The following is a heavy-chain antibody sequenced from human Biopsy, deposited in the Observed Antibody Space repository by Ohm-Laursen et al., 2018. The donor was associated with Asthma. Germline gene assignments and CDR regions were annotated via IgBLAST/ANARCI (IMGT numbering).Heavy chain of an antibody. CDR2: ISSRGSNI. J-gene: IGHJ4*02. V-gene: IGHV3-11*01. D-gene: IGHD6-13*01. Sequence: GSLRLSCTASGFTFRDYYMTWIRQAPGKGLEWVAYISSRGSNIFYADSVKGRFTISRDNAKKSLFLEMNSPTVEDTAVYFCARGYSTSWYFGYWGQGTLVTVSS. CDR1: GFTFRDYY. CDR3: ARGYSTSWYFGY.